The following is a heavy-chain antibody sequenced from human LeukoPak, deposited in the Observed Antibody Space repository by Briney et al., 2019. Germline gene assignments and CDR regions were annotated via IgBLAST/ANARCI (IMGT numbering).Heavy chain of an antibody. Sequence: GASVKVSCKASGGTFSSYAISWVRQAPGQGLEWMGGIIPIFGTANYAQKFQGRVTITTDESTGTAYMELSSLRSEDTAVYYCARDKGYCSGGSCYWFDYWGQGTLVTDSS. J-gene: IGHJ4*02. V-gene: IGHV1-69*05. CDR1: GGTFSSYA. CDR3: ARDKGYCSGGSCYWFDY. D-gene: IGHD2-15*01. CDR2: IIPIFGTA.